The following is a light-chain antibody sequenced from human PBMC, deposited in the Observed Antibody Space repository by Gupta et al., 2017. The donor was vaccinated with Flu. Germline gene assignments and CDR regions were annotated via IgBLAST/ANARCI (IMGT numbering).Light chain of an antibody. V-gene: IGLV1-51*02. CDR3: GAWESSMTVV. CDR1: SSNIGKSY. Sequence: QSVLTQPPSVSAAPGQDVSISCSGNSSNIGKSYVSWYQQLPGTAPRLLIYETNKRPAGIPDRFSGSKSGTAATLGITGLQTGDEADYYCGAWESSMTVVFGGGTKLTVL. J-gene: IGLJ3*02. CDR2: ETN.